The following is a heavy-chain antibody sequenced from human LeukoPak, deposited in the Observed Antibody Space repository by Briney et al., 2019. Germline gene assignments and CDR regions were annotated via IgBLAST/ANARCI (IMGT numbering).Heavy chain of an antibody. D-gene: IGHD6-19*01. CDR3: AKRGGESGGWGFFDY. V-gene: IGHV1-69*05. Sequence: ASVKVSCKASGGTFSSYAISWVRQAPGQGLEWMGGIIPIFGTANYAQKFQGRVTITTDESTSTAYMELSSLRSEDTAIYYCAKRGGESGGWGFFDYWGPGALVTVSS. J-gene: IGHJ4*02. CDR2: IIPIFGTA. CDR1: GGTFSSYA.